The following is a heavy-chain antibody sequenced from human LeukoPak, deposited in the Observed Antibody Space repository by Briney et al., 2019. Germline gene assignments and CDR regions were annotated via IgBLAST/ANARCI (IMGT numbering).Heavy chain of an antibody. J-gene: IGHJ5*02. Sequence: ASVKVSCKASGYTFTSYDIHWVRQAAEQGLEWLGWMNPHSGNAGYAQKFKGRVTMTRDTSISTAYMELSSLTSDDTAVYYCARIPHRIPHKWFDPWGQGTLVTVSS. CDR3: ARIPHRIPHKWFDP. CDR1: GYTFTSYD. V-gene: IGHV1-8*01. CDR2: MNPHSGNA. D-gene: IGHD1-14*01.